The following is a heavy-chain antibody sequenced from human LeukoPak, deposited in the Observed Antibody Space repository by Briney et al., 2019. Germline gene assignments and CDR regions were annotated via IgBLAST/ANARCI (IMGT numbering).Heavy chain of an antibody. V-gene: IGHV3-30*18. Sequence: GGSLRLSCAASGFTFSSYGMHWVRQAPGKGLEWVAVISYDGSNKYYADSVKGRFTISRDNSKNTLYLQMNSLRAEDTAVYYCAKGPDIVVVATGCFDLWGRGTLVTVSS. D-gene: IGHD2-15*01. J-gene: IGHJ2*01. CDR1: GFTFSSYG. CDR3: AKGPDIVVVATGCFDL. CDR2: ISYDGSNK.